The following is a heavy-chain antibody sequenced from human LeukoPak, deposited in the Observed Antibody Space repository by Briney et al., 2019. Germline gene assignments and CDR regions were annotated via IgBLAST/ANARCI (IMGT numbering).Heavy chain of an antibody. V-gene: IGHV1-2*02. D-gene: IGHD4-17*01. CDR1: GYTFNDYY. J-gene: IGHJ6*03. CDR2: INPNSGGT. Sequence: AASVKVSCKASGYTFNDYYMHWVRQAPGQGLEWMGWINPNSGGTNYAQKFQGRATMTTDTSTSTAYMELRSLRSDDTAVYYCARRGGKNYGDYVVYYYYMDVWGKGTTVTVSS. CDR3: ARRGGKNYGDYVVYYYYMDV.